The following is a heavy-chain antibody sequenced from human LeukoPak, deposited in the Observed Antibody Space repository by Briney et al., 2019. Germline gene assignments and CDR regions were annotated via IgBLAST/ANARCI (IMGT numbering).Heavy chain of an antibody. CDR2: INPGSGGT. J-gene: IGHJ4*02. D-gene: IGHD1-26*01. CDR3: AREQGGSGTYGVDY. V-gene: IGHV1-2*06. Sequence: RASVRVSCKASGYTFTGYYIHWVRQAPGQGLEWMGRINPGSGGTNYAQKFQGRVAMTRDTSISTAYMELGRLRSDDTAVYYCAREQGGSGTYGVDYWGQGTLVTVSS. CDR1: GYTFTGYY.